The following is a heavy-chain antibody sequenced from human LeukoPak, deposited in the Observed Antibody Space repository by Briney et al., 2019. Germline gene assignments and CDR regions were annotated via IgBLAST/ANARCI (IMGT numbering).Heavy chain of an antibody. Sequence: GGSLRLSCAASGFSFSSYGMYWVRQAPGKGLEWVAYMQHDGGLKNHADSVKGRFTISRDNSKNTLHLQMNSLRAEDTAVYYCAKPLGGVATAAGFDYWGQGTLVTVSS. CDR2: MQHDGGLK. V-gene: IGHV3-30*02. D-gene: IGHD6-13*01. CDR1: GFSFSSYG. CDR3: AKPLGGVATAAGFDY. J-gene: IGHJ4*02.